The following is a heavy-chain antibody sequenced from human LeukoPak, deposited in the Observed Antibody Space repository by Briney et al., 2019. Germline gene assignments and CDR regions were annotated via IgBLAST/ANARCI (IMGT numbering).Heavy chain of an antibody. J-gene: IGHJ4*02. CDR1: GGSISSYY. CDR2: IYYSGST. D-gene: IGHD3-22*01. Sequence: SETLSLTCTVSGGSISSYYWSWIRQPPGKGLEWIGYIYYSGSTNYNPSLKSRVTISVDTSKNQFSLKLSSVTAADTAVYYCASTPNRSGYYHFDYWGQGTLVTVSS. CDR3: ASTPNRSGYYHFDY. V-gene: IGHV4-59*08.